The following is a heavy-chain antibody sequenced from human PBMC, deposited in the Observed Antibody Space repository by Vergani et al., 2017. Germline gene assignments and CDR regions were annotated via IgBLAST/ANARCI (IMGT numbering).Heavy chain of an antibody. Sequence: QLQLQESGPGLVKPSETLSLICTVSGGSINPSSSFWGWIRQSPGKGLEWIGSINYVGRTYYIPSLQSRATVFVDTSKNQFSLNLSSVTAADTAVYYCARNPYCGGDCYSDAFDIWGQGTMVTVSS. CDR1: GGSINPSSSF. J-gene: IGHJ3*02. CDR2: INYVGRT. CDR3: ARNPYCGGDCYSDAFDI. V-gene: IGHV4-39*07. D-gene: IGHD2-21*02.